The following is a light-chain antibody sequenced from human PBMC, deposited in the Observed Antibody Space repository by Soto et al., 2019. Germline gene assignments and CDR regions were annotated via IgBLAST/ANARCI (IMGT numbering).Light chain of an antibody. Sequence: EIVMTQSPATLSVSPGERVTLSCRASQSIISYLAWYQQKPGQAPRLLIYGASTRATGIPARFSGSGSGTEFTLTISSLQSEDFAVYFCQQDREWPPLTFGGGTKLEIK. J-gene: IGKJ4*01. CDR1: QSIISY. V-gene: IGKV3-15*01. CDR3: QQDREWPPLT. CDR2: GAS.